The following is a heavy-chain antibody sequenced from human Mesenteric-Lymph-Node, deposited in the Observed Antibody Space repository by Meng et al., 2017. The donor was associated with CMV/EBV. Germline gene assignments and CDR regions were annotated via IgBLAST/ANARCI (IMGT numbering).Heavy chain of an antibody. Sequence: GESLKISCTASGFTFGDYAMSWVRQAPGKGLEWVGRIKSKTDGGTTDYAAPVKGRFTISRDDSKNTLYLQMNSLKTEDTAVYYCTTVGDGLDYWGQGTLVTVSS. CDR1: GFTFGDYA. CDR3: TTVGDGLDY. D-gene: IGHD5-24*01. CDR2: IKSKTDGGTT. V-gene: IGHV3-15*01. J-gene: IGHJ4*02.